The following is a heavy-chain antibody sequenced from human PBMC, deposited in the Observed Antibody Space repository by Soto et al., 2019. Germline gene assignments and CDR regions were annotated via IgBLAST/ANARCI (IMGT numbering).Heavy chain of an antibody. J-gene: IGHJ3*02. V-gene: IGHV4-59*08. Sequence: SETLSLTCTVSGGSISSYYWSWIRQPPGKGLERIGYIYYSGSTNYNPSLKSRVTISVDTSKNQFSLKLSSVTAADTAVYYCARTITIFGVVISAFDIWGQGTMVTVSS. CDR2: IYYSGST. CDR3: ARTITIFGVVISAFDI. CDR1: GGSISSYY. D-gene: IGHD3-3*01.